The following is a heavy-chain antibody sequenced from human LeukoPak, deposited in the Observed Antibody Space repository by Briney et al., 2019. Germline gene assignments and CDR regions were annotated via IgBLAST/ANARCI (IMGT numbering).Heavy chain of an antibody. J-gene: IGHJ6*02. D-gene: IGHD4-17*01. CDR2: INPNSGGT. CDR1: GYTFTGYY. V-gene: IGHV1-2*02. Sequence: ASVKVSCKASGYTFTGYYMHWVRQAPGQGLEWMGWINPNSGGTNYAQKFQGRVTMTRDTSISTAYMELSRLRSDDTAVYYCARVPTTVTTNYYYYYGMDVWGQGTTVTVSS. CDR3: ARVPTTVTTNYYYYYGMDV.